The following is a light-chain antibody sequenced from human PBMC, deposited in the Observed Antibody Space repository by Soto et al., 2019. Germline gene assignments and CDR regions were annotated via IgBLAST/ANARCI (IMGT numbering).Light chain of an antibody. CDR1: QSVSNN. CDR3: QQYNTWPPIT. V-gene: IGKV3-15*01. J-gene: IGKJ5*01. Sequence: EIVLTQSPGTLSLSPGERATLSCRASQSVSNNLAWYQQKPGQAPRLLIYGASIRATGIPARFSGSGSWTEFTLTISSLQSEDLAVYYCQQYNTWPPITFGQGTRLEIK. CDR2: GAS.